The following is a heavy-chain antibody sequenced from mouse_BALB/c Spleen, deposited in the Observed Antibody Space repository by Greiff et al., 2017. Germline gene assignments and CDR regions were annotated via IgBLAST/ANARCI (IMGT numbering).Heavy chain of an antibody. Sequence: EVKLMESGGGLVKPGASVKLSCTASGFNIKDTYMHWVKQRPEQGLEWIGRIDPANGNTKYDPKFQGKATITADTSSNTAYLQLSSLTSEDTAVYYCARGDDGYTWFAYWGQGTLVTVSA. CDR2: IDPANGNT. J-gene: IGHJ3*01. CDR3: ARGDDGYTWFAY. D-gene: IGHD2-3*01. V-gene: IGHV14-3*02. CDR1: GFNIKDTY.